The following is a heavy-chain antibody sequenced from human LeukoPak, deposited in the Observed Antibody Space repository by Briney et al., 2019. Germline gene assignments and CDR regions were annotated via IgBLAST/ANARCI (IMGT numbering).Heavy chain of an antibody. D-gene: IGHD6-6*01. V-gene: IGHV1-2*02. Sequence: GASVKVSRKASGYTFTGYYMHWVRQAPGQGLEWMGWINPNSGGTNYAQKFQGRVTMTRDTSISTAYMELSRLRSDDTAVYYCARVSSGSSGWFDPWGQGTLVTVSS. CDR3: ARVSSGSSGWFDP. J-gene: IGHJ5*02. CDR2: INPNSGGT. CDR1: GYTFTGYY.